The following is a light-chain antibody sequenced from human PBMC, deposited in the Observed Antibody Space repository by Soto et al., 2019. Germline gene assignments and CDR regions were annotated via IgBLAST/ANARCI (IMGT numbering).Light chain of an antibody. CDR1: QSLLHSDGHTY. Sequence: DIVLTQTPLSSPVTLGQPASISCRSSQSLLHSDGHTYLSWLQQRPGQSPRLLIYKMSNRFSGVPDRFSGSGAGTDFTLKISRVEAEDVGVYYCMQLTQSITFGQGTRLEIK. V-gene: IGKV2-24*01. CDR3: MQLTQSIT. J-gene: IGKJ5*01. CDR2: KMS.